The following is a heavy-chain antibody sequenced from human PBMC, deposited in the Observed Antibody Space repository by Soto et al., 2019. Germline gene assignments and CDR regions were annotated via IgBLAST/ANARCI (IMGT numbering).Heavy chain of an antibody. CDR2: ISAGGGSA. CDR1: EFTFSSYA. V-gene: IGHV3-23*01. Sequence: GGSLRLSCAASEFTFSSYAMIWVRQAPGKGLEWVSAISAGGGSAYYADSVKGRFTISRDNSKNTLYVQMNSLRAEDTAVYYCAKTSRGSWNDAFDIWGQGTMVTVSS. J-gene: IGHJ3*02. D-gene: IGHD6-13*01. CDR3: AKTSRGSWNDAFDI.